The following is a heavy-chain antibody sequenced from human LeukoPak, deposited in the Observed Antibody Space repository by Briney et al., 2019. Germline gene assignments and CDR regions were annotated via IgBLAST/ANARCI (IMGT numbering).Heavy chain of an antibody. Sequence: GGSLRLSCAASGFTFSSYAISWVRQAPGKGLEWVSAISGSGGSTYYADSVKGRFTISRDNSKNTLYLQMNSLRAEDTAVYYCATRRLGYCSGGSFRHFDYWGQGTGVTVSS. CDR3: ATRRLGYCSGGSFRHFDY. CDR1: GFTFSSYA. V-gene: IGHV3-23*01. CDR2: ISGSGGST. J-gene: IGHJ4*02. D-gene: IGHD2-15*01.